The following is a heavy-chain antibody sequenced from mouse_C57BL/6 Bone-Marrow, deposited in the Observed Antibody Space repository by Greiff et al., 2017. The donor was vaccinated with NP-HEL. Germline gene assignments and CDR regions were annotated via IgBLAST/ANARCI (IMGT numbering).Heavy chain of an antibody. CDR1: GFTFSDYY. Sequence: DVKLVESGGGLVQPGGSLKLSCAASGFTFSDYYMYWVRQTPEKRLEWVAYISNGGGSTYYPDTVKGRFTISRDNAKNTLYLQMSRLKSEDTAMYYCAREVFYFGSFYFDYWGQGTTLTVSS. J-gene: IGHJ2*01. CDR2: ISNGGGST. D-gene: IGHD1-1*01. V-gene: IGHV5-12*01. CDR3: AREVFYFGSFYFDY.